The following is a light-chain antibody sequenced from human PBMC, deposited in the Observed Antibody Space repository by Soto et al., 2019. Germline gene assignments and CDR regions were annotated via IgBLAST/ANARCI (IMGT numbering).Light chain of an antibody. V-gene: IGKV3-20*01. CDR3: QQYGSSPS. J-gene: IGKJ4*01. CDR1: QSVSSSY. CDR2: GAS. Sequence: EIVLTQSPGTLSLSPGERATLSCRASQSVSSSYLAWYQQKPGQAPRLLIYGASSRATGIPDRFSGSGSGTDFTLTISRLEPDDFAVYYCQQYGSSPSLGGGTKVEIK.